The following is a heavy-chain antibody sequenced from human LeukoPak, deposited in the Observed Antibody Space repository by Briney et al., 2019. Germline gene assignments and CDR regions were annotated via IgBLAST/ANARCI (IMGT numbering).Heavy chain of an antibody. CDR2: IDKKDNLYAT. Sequence: GGSLRLSCVASGFTFSGSAVHWVRQSSGKGLEWVGHIDKKDNLYATAYAESVKVRFTISRDDSKDTAFLHMDSLKTEDTALYYCTRDRGTYNWFDPWGQGTLVTVSS. V-gene: IGHV3-73*01. CDR1: GFTFSGSA. CDR3: TRDRGTYNWFDP. J-gene: IGHJ5*02. D-gene: IGHD2-15*01.